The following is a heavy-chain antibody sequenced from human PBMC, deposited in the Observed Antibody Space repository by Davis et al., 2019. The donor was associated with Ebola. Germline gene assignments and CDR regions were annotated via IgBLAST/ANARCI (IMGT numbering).Heavy chain of an antibody. D-gene: IGHD3-10*01. CDR1: GGTFSSYA. CDR2: IIPIVGKA. V-gene: IGHV1-69*04. J-gene: IGHJ4*02. CDR3: ARDRVRDDPNDY. Sequence: SVKVSCKASGGTFSSYAISWVRQAPGQGLEWMGRIIPIVGKAIYAQRVQGRVTFTADKSTSTVYMELSSLRSEDTAVYYCARDRVRDDPNDYWGQGTLVTVSS.